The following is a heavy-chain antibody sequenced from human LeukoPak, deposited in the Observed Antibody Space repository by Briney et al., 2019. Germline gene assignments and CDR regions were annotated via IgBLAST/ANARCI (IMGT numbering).Heavy chain of an antibody. V-gene: IGHV4-59*01. Sequence: SETLSLTCSVSGGSICSYYWVWIRQPPGKGLEWIGNIYYSGDTYYNPSLKSRVTISVDTSKNQFSLKLSSVTAADTAVYYCAREGGSYPLYYFDYWGQGTLVTVSS. D-gene: IGHD1-26*01. CDR3: AREGGSYPLYYFDY. CDR2: IYYSGDT. J-gene: IGHJ4*02. CDR1: GGSICSYY.